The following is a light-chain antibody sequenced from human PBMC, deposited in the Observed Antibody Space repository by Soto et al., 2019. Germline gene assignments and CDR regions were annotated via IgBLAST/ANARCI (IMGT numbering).Light chain of an antibody. CDR1: QSLLHSDGYNY. Sequence: DIVVTQSPLSLPVTPGEPASISCRSSQSLLHSDGYNYLDWYLQKPGQSPQLLIYLGSSRASGVPDRFSGSGSGTDFTPKISTVEAEDVGVYYCLQTLQTPPWTFGQGTKVDI. J-gene: IGKJ1*01. CDR3: LQTLQTPPWT. V-gene: IGKV2-28*01. CDR2: LGS.